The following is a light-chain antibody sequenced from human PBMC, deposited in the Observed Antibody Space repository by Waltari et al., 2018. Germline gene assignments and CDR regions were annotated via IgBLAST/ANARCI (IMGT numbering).Light chain of an antibody. Sequence: EIVLTQSPGTLPLSPGDRATPSCRASQSVSRSLAWYQQKPGQAPRLLIYGASSRATGIPDRFSGSGSGTDFSLTISRLEPEDSAVYYCQHYVTLPATFGQGTKVEIK. CDR2: GAS. CDR3: QHYVTLPAT. CDR1: QSVSRS. V-gene: IGKV3-20*01. J-gene: IGKJ1*01.